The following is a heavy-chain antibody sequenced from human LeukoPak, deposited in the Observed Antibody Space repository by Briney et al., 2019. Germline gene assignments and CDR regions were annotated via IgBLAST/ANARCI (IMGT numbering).Heavy chain of an antibody. V-gene: IGHV1-46*01. Sequence: ASVKVSCKASGYTFTSYDINWVRQAPGQGLEWMGIINPSGGSTSYAQKFQGRVTMTRDTSTSTVYMELSSLRSEDTAVYYCARGGYDFWSGLGFGTHNKKYYFDYWGQGTLVTVSS. CDR1: GYTFTSYD. CDR2: INPSGGST. J-gene: IGHJ4*02. CDR3: ARGGYDFWSGLGFGTHNKKYYFDY. D-gene: IGHD3-3*01.